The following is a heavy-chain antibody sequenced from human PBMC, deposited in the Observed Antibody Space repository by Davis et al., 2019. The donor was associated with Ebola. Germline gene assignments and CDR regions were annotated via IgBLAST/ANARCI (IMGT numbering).Heavy chain of an antibody. CDR3: AGVTIFPPAGGGYYYYYYMDV. D-gene: IGHD3-3*01. J-gene: IGHJ6*03. Sequence: SVNVSCKASGGTFSSYAISWVRQAPGQGLEWMGGIIPIFGTANYAQKFQGRVTITADESTSTAYMELSSLRSEDTAVYYCAGVTIFPPAGGGYYYYYYMDVWGKGTTVTVSS. CDR1: GGTFSSYA. CDR2: IIPIFGTA. V-gene: IGHV1-69*13.